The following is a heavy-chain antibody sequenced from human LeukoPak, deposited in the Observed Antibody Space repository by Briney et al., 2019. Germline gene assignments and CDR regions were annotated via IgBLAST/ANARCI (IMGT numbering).Heavy chain of an antibody. V-gene: IGHV6-1*01. J-gene: IGHJ5*02. Sequence: KGSQTLSLTCAISGDIVSSNSVTWNWIRQSPSRGLEWLGRTYYRSTWYNDYAVSVRGRITVNPDTSKNQLSLHLNSVTPEDTAVYYCARRLTQYDCFDPWGQGILVTVSS. CDR2: TYYRSTWYN. CDR3: ARRLTQYDCFDP. CDR1: GDIVSSNSVT. D-gene: IGHD2-2*01.